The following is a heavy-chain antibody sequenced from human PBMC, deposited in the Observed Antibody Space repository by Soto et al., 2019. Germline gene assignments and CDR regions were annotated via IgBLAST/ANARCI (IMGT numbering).Heavy chain of an antibody. CDR1: GFTFSSYN. Sequence: PGGSLRLSCAASGFTFSSYNMNWVRQAPGKGLEWVSSISSSSSSYIYYADSVKGRFTISRDNAKNSLHLQMSSLRAEDTAVYYCARVGDFWSGFRHYDYWGPGTLVTVS. J-gene: IGHJ4*02. V-gene: IGHV3-21*01. CDR3: ARVGDFWSGFRHYDY. D-gene: IGHD3-3*01. CDR2: ISSSSSSYI.